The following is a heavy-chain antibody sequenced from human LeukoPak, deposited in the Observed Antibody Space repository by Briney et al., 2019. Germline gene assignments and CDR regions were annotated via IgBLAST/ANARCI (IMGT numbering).Heavy chain of an antibody. D-gene: IGHD3-10*02. Sequence: GRSLRLSCAASGFTFSSYAMHCVRQAPGKGLEYVSAISSNGGSTYYADSVKGRFTISRDNSKNALYLQMSSLGAEDTAVYYCVKDAKGVFGSFGYWGQGTLVTVSS. CDR2: ISSNGGST. CDR1: GFTFSSYA. J-gene: IGHJ4*02. V-gene: IGHV3-64D*09. CDR3: VKDAKGVFGSFGY.